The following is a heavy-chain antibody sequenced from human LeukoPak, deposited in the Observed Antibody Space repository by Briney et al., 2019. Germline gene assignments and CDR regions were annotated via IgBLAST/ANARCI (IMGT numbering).Heavy chain of an antibody. V-gene: IGHV1-18*01. D-gene: IGHD2-15*01. CDR2: ISAYNGNT. CDR3: ARGSYRQDSRPGLDY. Sequence: GASVKVSCKASGYTFTSYGISWVRQAPGQGLEWMGWISAYNGNTNYAQKLQGRVTMTTDTSTSTAYMELRSLRSDDTAVYYCARGSYRQDSRPGLDYWGQGTLVTVSS. J-gene: IGHJ4*02. CDR1: GYTFTSYG.